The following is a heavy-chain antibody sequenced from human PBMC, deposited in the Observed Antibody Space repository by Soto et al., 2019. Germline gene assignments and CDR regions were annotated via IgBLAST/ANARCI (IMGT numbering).Heavy chain of an antibody. CDR1: GFTFSDYY. J-gene: IGHJ6*02. V-gene: IGHV3-11*06. D-gene: IGHD6-13*01. Sequence: GGSLRLSCAASGFTFSDYYMSWIRQAPGKGLEWVSYISSSSYTNYADSVKGRFTISRDNAKNSLYLQMNSLRAEDTAVYYCASGYSSSRVDYYYYYGMDVWGQGTTVTVS. CDR3: ASGYSSSRVDYYYYYGMDV. CDR2: ISSSSYT.